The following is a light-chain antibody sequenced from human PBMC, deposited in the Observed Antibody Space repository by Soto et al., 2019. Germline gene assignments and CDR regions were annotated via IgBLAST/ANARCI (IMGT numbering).Light chain of an antibody. V-gene: IGKV1-5*01. CDR1: QSISSW. CDR3: KQYETFSGT. J-gene: IGKJ1*01. Sequence: DIQMTQSPSTLSATAGDRVTITCRASQSISSWLAWYQHKPGKAPKLLIYDAYNLDSGVPSRFSGSGSGTKFTLTIASLQPDDFATYYCKQYETFSGTFGPGTKVDIK. CDR2: DAY.